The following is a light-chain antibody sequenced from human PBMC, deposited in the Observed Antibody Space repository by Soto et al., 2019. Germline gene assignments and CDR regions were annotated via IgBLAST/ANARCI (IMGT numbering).Light chain of an antibody. CDR3: QQSYDTPYT. J-gene: IGKJ2*01. Sequence: DIPMTQSPSSLSTSVGDRVAITCRASQSISSYLNWYQQKPGKAPKLLIYAASSLQSGVPSRFSGSGSGTDFTLTISSLQPEDFATYYCQQSYDTPYTFGQGTKLEI. CDR1: QSISSY. V-gene: IGKV1-39*01. CDR2: AAS.